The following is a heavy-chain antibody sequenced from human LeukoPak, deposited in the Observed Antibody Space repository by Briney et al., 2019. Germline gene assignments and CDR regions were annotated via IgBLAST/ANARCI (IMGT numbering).Heavy chain of an antibody. CDR2: IYSSGST. J-gene: IGHJ4*02. D-gene: IGHD3-10*01. CDR3: ARAYYYGSGGYGLDY. Sequence: KPSETLSLTCTVSGGSISSYYWSWIRQPPGKGLEWIGYIYSSGSTNYNPSLKSRLTISVDASKNQFSLKLTPVTAADTAVYYCARAYYYGSGGYGLDYWGQGTLVTVSS. CDR1: GGSISSYY. V-gene: IGHV4-59*01.